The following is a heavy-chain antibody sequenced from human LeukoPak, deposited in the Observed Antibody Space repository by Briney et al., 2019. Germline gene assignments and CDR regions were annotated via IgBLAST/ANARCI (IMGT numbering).Heavy chain of an antibody. CDR1: GYTFTSYD. J-gene: IGHJ4*02. V-gene: IGHV1-8*01. CDR3: VSDYGGNSAGGY. CDR2: MNPNSGNT. Sequence: ASVKVSCKASGYTFTSYDINWVRQATGQGLEWMGWMNPNSGNTGYAQKFQGRVTMTRNTSISTAYMELSSLRSEDTAVYYCVSDYGGNSAGGYWGQGTLVTVSS. D-gene: IGHD4-23*01.